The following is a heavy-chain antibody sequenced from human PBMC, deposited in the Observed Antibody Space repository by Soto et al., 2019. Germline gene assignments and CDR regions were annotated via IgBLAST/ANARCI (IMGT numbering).Heavy chain of an antibody. Sequence: GGSLRLSCAASGFTFSSYALHWIRQAPGRGLEWVALISFDGNNKYCANSVKGRFTISRDNSKNTLYLQMSSLRAEDTAVYYCGRCSSTSCHLGADYWGQGTLVTVSS. CDR3: GRCSSTSCHLGADY. V-gene: IGHV3-30-3*01. CDR2: ISFDGNNK. J-gene: IGHJ4*02. D-gene: IGHD2-2*01. CDR1: GFTFSSYA.